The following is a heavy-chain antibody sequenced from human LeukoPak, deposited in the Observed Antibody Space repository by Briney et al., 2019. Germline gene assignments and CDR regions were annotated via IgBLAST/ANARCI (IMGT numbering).Heavy chain of an antibody. V-gene: IGHV3-48*03. Sequence: GGSQSLSCAASGFTFSSYAMNWVRQAPGKGLEWVSYISSSGSTIYYADSVKGRFTISRDNAKNSLYLQMNSLRAEDTAVYYCARGDSGSYYFDYWGQATLATVSS. D-gene: IGHD1-26*01. CDR2: ISSSGSTI. J-gene: IGHJ4*02. CDR3: ARGDSGSYYFDY. CDR1: GFTFSSYA.